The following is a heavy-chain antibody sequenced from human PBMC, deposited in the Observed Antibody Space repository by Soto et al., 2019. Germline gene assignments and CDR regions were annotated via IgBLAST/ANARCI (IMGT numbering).Heavy chain of an antibody. D-gene: IGHD6-6*01. V-gene: IGHV4-4*02. CDR1: GGSISGGSW. CDR2: IYDSGST. Sequence: QVQLQESGPGLVEPSGTLSLTCAVSGGSISGGSWWSWVRQPPGKGLEWIGEIYDSGSTNYNPSPKRRVTMSVDTSKNQFSLKLTSVTAADTAVYYCARGPPGSTWRHFDYWGQGTLVTVSS. CDR3: ARGPPGSTWRHFDY. J-gene: IGHJ4*02.